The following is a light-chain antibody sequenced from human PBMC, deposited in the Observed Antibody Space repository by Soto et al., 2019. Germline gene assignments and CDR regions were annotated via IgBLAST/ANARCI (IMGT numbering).Light chain of an antibody. CDR1: QSVSSY. Sequence: EIVLTQSPATLSLSPGERATLSCRASQSVSSYLAWYQQKPCQAPRLLLYDASNRATGIPARFSGSGSGTDFTLTISSLEPEDFAVYYCQQRGNWPPTFGGGTKVEIK. J-gene: IGKJ4*01. CDR2: DAS. V-gene: IGKV3-11*01. CDR3: QQRGNWPPT.